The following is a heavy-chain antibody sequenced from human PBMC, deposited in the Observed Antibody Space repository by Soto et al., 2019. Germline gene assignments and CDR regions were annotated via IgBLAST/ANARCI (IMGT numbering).Heavy chain of an antibody. Sequence: GGSLRLSCAASGFIFSSYSMNWVRQAPGKGLEWVSYISSSSTTIYYAGSVKGRFTISRDNAKNSLYLQMSSLRDEDTAVYYCAGGCGGDCFRSDSWGQGTLVTVSS. J-gene: IGHJ4*02. V-gene: IGHV3-48*02. CDR1: GFIFSSYS. CDR3: AGGCGGDCFRSDS. D-gene: IGHD2-21*02. CDR2: ISSSSTTI.